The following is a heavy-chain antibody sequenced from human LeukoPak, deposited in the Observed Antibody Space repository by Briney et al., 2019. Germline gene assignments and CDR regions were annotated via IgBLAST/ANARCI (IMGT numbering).Heavy chain of an antibody. CDR2: IYYSGST. J-gene: IGHJ3*02. Sequence: SETLSLTCTVSGGSISSYYWSWIRQPPGKGLEWIGYIYYSGSTNYNPSLKSRVTISVDTSKSQFSLKLSSVTAADTAVYYCARFTIFGVVDAFDIWGQGTMVTVSS. D-gene: IGHD3-3*01. CDR3: ARFTIFGVVDAFDI. CDR1: GGSISSYY. V-gene: IGHV4-59*01.